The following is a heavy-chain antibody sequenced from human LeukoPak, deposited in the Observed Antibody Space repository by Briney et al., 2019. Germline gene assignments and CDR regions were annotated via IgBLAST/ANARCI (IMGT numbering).Heavy chain of an antibody. CDR1: GFTFNAYA. Sequence: HPGGSLRLSCAASGFTFNAYAMSWVRQAPGKGLEWVSGISGGGGTTYYADSVKGRFTISRDNSRDTLYLQMNSLRAEDTALYYCAKSERYSSGYYSMWGQGTLVTVSS. D-gene: IGHD6-19*01. V-gene: IGHV3-23*01. CDR3: AKSERYSSGYYSM. CDR2: ISGGGGTT. J-gene: IGHJ4*02.